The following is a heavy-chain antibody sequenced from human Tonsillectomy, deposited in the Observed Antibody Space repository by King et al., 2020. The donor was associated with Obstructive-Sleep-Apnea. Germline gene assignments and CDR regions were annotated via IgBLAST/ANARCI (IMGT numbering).Heavy chain of an antibody. D-gene: IGHD6-13*01. Sequence: QLQESGPGLVKPSGTLSLTCAVSGGSISSSNWWCWVRQPPGKGLEWIGEIYHSGSTNYNPSLKSRVTISVGKSKNQFSLKLGFVTAADTAVYYCASKPGYSTRDYWGQGTLVTVSS. CDR1: GGSISSSNW. CDR3: ASKPGYSTRDY. CDR2: IYHSGST. J-gene: IGHJ4*02. V-gene: IGHV4-4*02.